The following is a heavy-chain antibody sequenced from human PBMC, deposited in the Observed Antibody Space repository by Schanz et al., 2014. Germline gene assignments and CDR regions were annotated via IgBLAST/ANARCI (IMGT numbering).Heavy chain of an antibody. D-gene: IGHD2-2*02. Sequence: QVQLLQSGAEVKKPGASVKVSCKASGYTFTGYYMHWVRQAPGQGLEWMGIINPSGGNANYARKFQGRVTMTRDTSISTAYMELSSLRSDDTAVYYCARARQRYPHDYWGQGTLVTVSS. CDR3: ARARQRYPHDY. V-gene: IGHV1-2*02. CDR2: INPSGGNA. CDR1: GYTFTGYY. J-gene: IGHJ4*02.